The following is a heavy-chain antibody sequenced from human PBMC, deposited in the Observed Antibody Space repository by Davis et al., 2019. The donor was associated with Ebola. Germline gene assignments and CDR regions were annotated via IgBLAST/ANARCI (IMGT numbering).Heavy chain of an antibody. CDR2: ISYDGTNK. CDR3: ARVRGSYYEDYYYYGMDV. CDR1: GFSFSNYW. J-gene: IGHJ6*02. Sequence: GESLKISCAASGFSFSNYWMSWVRQPPGKGLEWVAVISYDGTNKYYADSVKGRFTISRDNSKNTLYLQMNSLRAEDTAVYYCARVRGSYYEDYYYYGMDVWGQGTTVTVSS. D-gene: IGHD1-26*01. V-gene: IGHV3-30*03.